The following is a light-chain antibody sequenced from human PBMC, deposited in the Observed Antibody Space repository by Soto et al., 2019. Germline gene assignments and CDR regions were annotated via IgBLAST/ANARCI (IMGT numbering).Light chain of an antibody. CDR2: KAS. V-gene: IGKV1-5*03. Sequence: DILMTQSPSTLSASVGDRVTITCRASQSISSWLAWYQQKPGKAPKLLIYKASSLESGVPSRFSGSGSGTEFTLTISSLQPDDFATYYCQQYNSYPLTLGGGTKVDTK. CDR1: QSISSW. CDR3: QQYNSYPLT. J-gene: IGKJ4*01.